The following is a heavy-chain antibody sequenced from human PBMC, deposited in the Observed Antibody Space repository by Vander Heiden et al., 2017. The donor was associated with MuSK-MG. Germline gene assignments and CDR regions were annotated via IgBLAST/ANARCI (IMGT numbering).Heavy chain of an antibody. D-gene: IGHD5-12*01. J-gene: IGHJ4*03. V-gene: IGHV3-23*01. CDR2: LTATGGAT. Sequence: EVSLFESGGGLVQPGGSLRLSRAASGFPFSNYDMSWVRQAPGKGLAWVPALTATGGATYYTDSVKGRFTISRDNTRNTLLLQMNSLRAEDTAVYYCVKENDYCYFAYWGQGALVTVSS. CDR1: GFPFSNYD. CDR3: VKENDYCYFAY.